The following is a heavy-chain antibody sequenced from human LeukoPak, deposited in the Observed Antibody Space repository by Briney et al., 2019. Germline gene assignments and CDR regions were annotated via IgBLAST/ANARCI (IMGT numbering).Heavy chain of an antibody. CDR2: ISFSGSTI. Sequence: GGSLRLSCAASGFTFSDYYMSWIRQAPGKGLEWVSYISFSGSTIYYADSVKGRFTISRDNAKNSLYLQMNSLRAEDTAVYYCARDEIVATTKANYYYYMDVWGKGTTVTISS. CDR3: ARDEIVATTKANYYYYMDV. J-gene: IGHJ6*03. D-gene: IGHD5-12*01. CDR1: GFTFSDYY. V-gene: IGHV3-11*04.